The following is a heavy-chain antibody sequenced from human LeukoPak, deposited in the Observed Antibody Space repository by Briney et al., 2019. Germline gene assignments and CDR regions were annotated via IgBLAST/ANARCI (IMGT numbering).Heavy chain of an antibody. CDR2: IYSDGNA. Sequence: GGSLRLSCVASGFTVSSNYMSWVRQTPGKGLEWVSVIYSDGNAFYADSVKGRFTISRDISKSTVVLQMNSLRAEDTAVYYCARDKDNKGTTLLGHWGQGTLVTVSS. CDR3: ARDKDNKGTTLLGH. CDR1: GFTVSSNY. V-gene: IGHV3-53*01. J-gene: IGHJ4*02. D-gene: IGHD3-16*01.